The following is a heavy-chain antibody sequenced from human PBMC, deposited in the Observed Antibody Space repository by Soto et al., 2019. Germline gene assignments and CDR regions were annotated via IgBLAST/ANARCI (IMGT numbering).Heavy chain of an antibody. J-gene: IGHJ4*02. V-gene: IGHV4-59*13. CDR3: AVGGGLRSALEY. Sequence: SEPLSLTCTVSGGSISSYYWSLIRQPPGKGLEWIGYTYYSGSSNYNPSRKSRVTISVDTSKNQFSLKLSSVPAADTAVYYCAVGGGLRSALEYWGQGGLVTVSS. D-gene: IGHD3-3*01. CDR1: GGSISSYY. CDR2: TYYSGSS.